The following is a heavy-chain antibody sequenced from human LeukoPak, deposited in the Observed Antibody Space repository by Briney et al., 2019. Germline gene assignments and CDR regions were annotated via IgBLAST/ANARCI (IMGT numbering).Heavy chain of an antibody. D-gene: IGHD6-19*01. Sequence: ASVKVSCKASGYTFTGYYMHWVRQAPGQGLEWMGWINPNSGGTNYAQKFQGRVTMTRDTSISTAYMELSRLRSDDTAVYYCARDRSLVSGWYYYYGMGVWGQGTTVTVSS. J-gene: IGHJ6*02. V-gene: IGHV1-2*02. CDR1: GYTFTGYY. CDR2: INPNSGGT. CDR3: ARDRSLVSGWYYYYGMGV.